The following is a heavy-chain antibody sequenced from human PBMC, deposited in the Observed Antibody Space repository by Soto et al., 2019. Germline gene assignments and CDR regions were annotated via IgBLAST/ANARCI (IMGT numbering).Heavy chain of an antibody. Sequence: DVQLEESGGGLVKPGGSLRLSCVASEFTFSVYSMNWVRQAPGKGLEWVSSISSGSSYIYYGDSVKGRFTISRDNDKSSLFLYMNSLRVDHTAVYYCTRDRVKIRGGYYHYYGMDVWGQGTTVTVSS. CDR3: TRDRVKIRGGYYHYYGMDV. D-gene: IGHD3-10*01. V-gene: IGHV3-21*02. J-gene: IGHJ6*02. CDR2: ISSGSSYI. CDR1: EFTFSVYS.